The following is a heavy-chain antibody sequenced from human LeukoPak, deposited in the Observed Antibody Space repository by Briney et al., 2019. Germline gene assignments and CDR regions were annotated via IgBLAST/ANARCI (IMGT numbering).Heavy chain of an antibody. J-gene: IGHJ4*02. Sequence: ASVKVSCKASGYTFTHYGISWVRQAPGQGLEWMGWISPYNGDTNYAQKFQGRVTITADESTSTAYMELSSLRSEDTAVYYCARDGAYYDSSGYYNFFDYWGQGTLVTVSS. CDR1: GYTFTHYG. V-gene: IGHV1-18*01. CDR2: ISPYNGDT. CDR3: ARDGAYYDSSGYYNFFDY. D-gene: IGHD3-22*01.